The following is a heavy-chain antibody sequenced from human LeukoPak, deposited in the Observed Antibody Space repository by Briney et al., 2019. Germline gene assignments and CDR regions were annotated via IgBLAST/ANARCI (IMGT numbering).Heavy chain of an antibody. Sequence: SETLSLTCSVSGGSISTSTYYWGWIRQPPGKGPEWIGTIYYSGSSYYNPSLKSRVTISVDTSKNQFSLKLNSVTAADTAVYYCARHPSGRADSWGQGTLVTVSS. CDR1: GGSISTSTYY. D-gene: IGHD3-10*01. CDR2: IYYSGSS. J-gene: IGHJ4*02. CDR3: ARHPSGRADS. V-gene: IGHV4-39*01.